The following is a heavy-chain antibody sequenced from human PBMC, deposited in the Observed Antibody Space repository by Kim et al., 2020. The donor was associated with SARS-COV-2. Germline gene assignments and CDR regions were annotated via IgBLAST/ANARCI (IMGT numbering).Heavy chain of an antibody. J-gene: IGHJ4*02. CDR2: EK. D-gene: IGHD3-16*01. CDR3: ARGGGVAIFDY. V-gene: IGHV3-7*04. Sequence: EKYHVNSVPGRFTIAREHAKNLLYLQLNNLGADDMAMYYCARGGGVAIFDYWGQGTLVTVSS.